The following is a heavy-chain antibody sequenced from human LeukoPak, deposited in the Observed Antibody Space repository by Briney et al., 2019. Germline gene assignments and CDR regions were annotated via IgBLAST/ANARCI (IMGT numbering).Heavy chain of an antibody. D-gene: IGHD3-9*01. CDR1: GGSISSGGYY. CDR3: ASGYYDILTGYR. J-gene: IGHJ6*02. CDR2: IYYSGST. Sequence: SETLSLTCTVSGGSISSGGYYWSWIRQHPGRGLEWIGYIYYSGSTYYNPSLKSRVTISVDTSKNQFSLKLSSVTAADTAVYYCASGYYDILTGYRWGQGTTVTVSS. V-gene: IGHV4-31*03.